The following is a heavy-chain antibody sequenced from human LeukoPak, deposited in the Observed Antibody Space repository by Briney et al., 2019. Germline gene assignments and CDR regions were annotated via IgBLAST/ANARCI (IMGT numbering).Heavy chain of an antibody. CDR1: GFTFSSYG. CDR3: AKGLGGSGWYPYYFDY. CDR2: ISYDGSNK. V-gene: IGHV3-30*18. J-gene: IGHJ4*02. D-gene: IGHD6-19*01. Sequence: GGSLRLSCAASGFTFSSYGMHWVRQAPGKGLEWVAVISYDGSNKYYADSVKGRFTISRDNSKNTLYLQMNSLRAEDTAVYYCAKGLGGSGWYPYYFDYWGQGTLVTVSS.